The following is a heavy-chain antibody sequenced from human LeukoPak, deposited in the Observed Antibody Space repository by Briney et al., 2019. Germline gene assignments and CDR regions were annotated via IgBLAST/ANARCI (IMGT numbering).Heavy chain of an antibody. CDR2: FIPIFGTT. CDR3: ATDGPFFYASSGGGLT. D-gene: IGHD3-22*01. V-gene: IGHV1-69*05. J-gene: IGHJ3*01. Sequence: AASXXVSCKASGGTFRNYTISWVRQAPGQGLEWMGRFIPIFGTTNYAQKFQGRVTITTDESTTTAYMELSSLRSEDTAVYYCATDGPFFYASSGGGLTWGQGTMVTVSS. CDR1: GGTFRNYT.